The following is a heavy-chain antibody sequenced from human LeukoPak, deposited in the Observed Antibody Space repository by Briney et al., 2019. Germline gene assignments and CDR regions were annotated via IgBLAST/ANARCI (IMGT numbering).Heavy chain of an antibody. J-gene: IGHJ5*02. CDR3: ARRSGSYTEGWFDP. Sequence: GASVKVSCKASGYTFTSYAMNWVRQAPGQGLEWMGWISAYNGNTNYAQKLQGRVTMTTDTSTSTAYMELRSLRSDDTAVYYCARRSGSYTEGWFDPWGQGTLVTVSS. CDR1: GYTFTSYA. CDR2: ISAYNGNT. V-gene: IGHV1-18*01. D-gene: IGHD1-26*01.